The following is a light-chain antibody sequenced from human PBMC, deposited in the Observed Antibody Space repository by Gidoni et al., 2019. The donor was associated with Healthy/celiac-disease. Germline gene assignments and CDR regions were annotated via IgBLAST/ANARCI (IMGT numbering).Light chain of an antibody. V-gene: IGKV6D-21*02. J-gene: IGKJ5*01. CDR3: HQSCSLPIT. Sequence: ENVLTQFPYFQSVTPKEKVTITCRANQSIGSSLHWYQQKPGQSPKLLIKYASQSNSGVPSRFSGSGSGTDFTLTINSLEAEDAAAYFCHQSCSLPITFXQXTRLEIK. CDR1: QSIGSS. CDR2: YAS.